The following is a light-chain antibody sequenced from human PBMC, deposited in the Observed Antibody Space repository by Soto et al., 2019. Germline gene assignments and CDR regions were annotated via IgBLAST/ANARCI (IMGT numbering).Light chain of an antibody. J-gene: IGKJ2*01. Sequence: EIVLTQTPGTLSLSPGERVTLSCRASQSVSSNHLAWYQQKPGQAPRLLIYGASSRATGIPDRFSGSGSGTDFTLTISRLEPEDFAVYYCQQYGSSPYTFGQGTKLEIK. V-gene: IGKV3-20*01. CDR1: QSVSSNH. CDR2: GAS. CDR3: QQYGSSPYT.